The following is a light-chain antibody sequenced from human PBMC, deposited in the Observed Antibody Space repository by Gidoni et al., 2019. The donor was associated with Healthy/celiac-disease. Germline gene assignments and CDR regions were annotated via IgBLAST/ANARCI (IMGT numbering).Light chain of an antibody. Sequence: QSVLPHPPSASATPGQRVTISCSGSSSNIGSNTVNWYQQLPGTAPKLLIYSKNQRPSGVPDRFSGSKSGTSASLAISGLQSEDEADYYCAAWDDSLNGRVFGGGTKLTV. CDR1: SSNIGSNT. J-gene: IGLJ3*02. CDR3: AAWDDSLNGRV. CDR2: SKN. V-gene: IGLV1-44*01.